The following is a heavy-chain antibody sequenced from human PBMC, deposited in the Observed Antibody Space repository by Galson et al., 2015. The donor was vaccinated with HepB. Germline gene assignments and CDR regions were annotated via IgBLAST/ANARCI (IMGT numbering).Heavy chain of an antibody. V-gene: IGHV3-23*01. CDR2: ISGSGGST. CDR1: GFTFSSYA. Sequence: SLRLSCAASGFTFSSYAMSWVRQAPGKGLEWVSAISGSGGSTYYADSVKGRFTISRDNSKNTLYLQMNSLRAEDTAVYYCAKGSGVDNFWSGYSTFDYWGQGTLVTVSS. D-gene: IGHD3-3*01. J-gene: IGHJ4*02. CDR3: AKGSGVDNFWSGYSTFDY.